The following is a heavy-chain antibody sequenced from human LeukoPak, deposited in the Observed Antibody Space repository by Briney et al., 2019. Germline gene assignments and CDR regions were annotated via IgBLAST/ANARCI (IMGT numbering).Heavy chain of an antibody. J-gene: IGHJ5*02. Sequence: ASVKVSCKASGYPFTSYYINWVRQAPGQGLEWMGWISAYNGDTNYAQNLQGRVTMTTDTSTDTAYMELRSLRSDDTAVYYCARDGLSYTNPNNWFDPWGQGTQVTVSS. V-gene: IGHV1-18*01. CDR2: ISAYNGDT. CDR3: ARDGLSYTNPNNWFDP. CDR1: GYPFTSYY. D-gene: IGHD2-2*02.